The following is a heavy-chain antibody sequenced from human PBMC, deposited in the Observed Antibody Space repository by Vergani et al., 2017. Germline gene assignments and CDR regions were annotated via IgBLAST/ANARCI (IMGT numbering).Heavy chain of an antibody. CDR1: GYIFKNYY. Sequence: VQLVQSGAEVWKPGASVTVSCTASGYIFKNYYIHWLRQAPGQAFEWMGILNPSGGSTSYAQKFQGRVTMTRDTSTSTVYMELSSLRSEDTAVYYCTRGWYYDSIAYWAYWGQGTLVTVSS. CDR2: LNPSGGST. CDR3: TRGWYYDSIAYWAY. D-gene: IGHD3-22*01. V-gene: IGHV1-46*02. J-gene: IGHJ4*02.